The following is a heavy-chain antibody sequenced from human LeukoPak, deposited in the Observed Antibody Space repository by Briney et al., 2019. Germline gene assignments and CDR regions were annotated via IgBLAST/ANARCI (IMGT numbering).Heavy chain of an antibody. CDR3: TTDGTTMIRGAIISLGY. CDR2: IKSKTDGGTA. V-gene: IGHV3-15*01. J-gene: IGHJ4*02. D-gene: IGHD3-10*01. CDR1: GFTFSNAW. Sequence: PGGSLRHSCAASGFTFSNAWMSWVRQAPGKGLEWVGRIKSKTDGGTADYAAPVKGRFTISRDDSKNTLYLQMNSLKTDDTAVYYCTTDGTTMIRGAIISLGYWGQGTLVTVSS.